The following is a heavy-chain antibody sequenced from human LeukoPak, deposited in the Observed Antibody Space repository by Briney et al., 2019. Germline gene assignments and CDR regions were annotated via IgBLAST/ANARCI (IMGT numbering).Heavy chain of an antibody. V-gene: IGHV3-48*01. CDR2: ISNGNSPI. CDR1: GFTFSSFI. J-gene: IGHJ3*02. CDR3: ARGFPARRGAFDI. D-gene: IGHD6-6*01. Sequence: GGSLRLSCAASAASGFTFSSFIMNWVRQAPRKGLEWVSYISNGNSPIYYADSVKGRFTISRDNAKNSLYLQMYSLRVEDTAVYYCARGFPARRGAFDIWGQGTKVTVSS.